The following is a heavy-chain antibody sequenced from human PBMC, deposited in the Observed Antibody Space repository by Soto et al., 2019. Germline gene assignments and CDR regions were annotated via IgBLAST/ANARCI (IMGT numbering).Heavy chain of an antibody. Sequence: QVQLVQSGAEVKKPGASVKVSCKASGYTFTSYDINWVRQATGQGLEWMGWMNPNSGNTGKAQKFQGRVTMTRNTSISTAYMELSSLRSEDTAVYYCARWPDGYYYYGMDVWGQGTTVTVSS. CDR3: ARWPDGYYYYGMDV. V-gene: IGHV1-8*01. CDR1: GYTFTSYD. J-gene: IGHJ6*02. CDR2: MNPNSGNT.